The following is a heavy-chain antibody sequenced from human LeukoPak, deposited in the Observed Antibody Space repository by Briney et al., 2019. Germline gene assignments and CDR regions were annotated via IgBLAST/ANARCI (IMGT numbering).Heavy chain of an antibody. V-gene: IGHV4-61*02. CDR2: IYTSGST. D-gene: IGHD3-3*01. CDR1: GGSISSGSYY. J-gene: IGHJ5*02. Sequence: SSETLSLTCTVSGGSISSGSYYWSWIRQPAGKGLEWIGRIYTSGSTNYNPSLKSRVTISVDTSKNQFSLKLSSVTAADTAVYYCARELRFLEAGPIDWFDPWGQGTLVTVSS. CDR3: ARELRFLEAGPIDWFDP.